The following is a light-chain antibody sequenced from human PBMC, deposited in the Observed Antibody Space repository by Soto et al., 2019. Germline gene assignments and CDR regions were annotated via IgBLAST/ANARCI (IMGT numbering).Light chain of an antibody. CDR1: QSISDT. Sequence: EIVMTQSPATLSVSPGGRATLSCRASQSISDTLAWYQQKPGQAPRLLIHGASTRAPGFPARFSGSGSGTDFTLTISSLQSEDFAVYYCQQYHNLWTFGQGTKVDI. CDR3: QQYHNLWT. CDR2: GAS. V-gene: IGKV3-15*01. J-gene: IGKJ1*01.